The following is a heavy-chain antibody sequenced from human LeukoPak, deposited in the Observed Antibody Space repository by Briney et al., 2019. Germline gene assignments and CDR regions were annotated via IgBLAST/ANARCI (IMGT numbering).Heavy chain of an antibody. D-gene: IGHD3-10*01. CDR2: LYTSGST. CDR3: ARETYYYASGSYSDYYAMDV. J-gene: IGHJ6*02. CDR1: GASISGFY. Sequence: PSETLSLTCTVSGASISGFYWSWIRQPAGKGLEWIGRLYTSGSTNYNPSLKSRVTMSVDTSKSQFSLKLDSVTAADTAVYYCARETYYYASGSYSDYYAMDVWGQGTTVPVSS. V-gene: IGHV4-4*07.